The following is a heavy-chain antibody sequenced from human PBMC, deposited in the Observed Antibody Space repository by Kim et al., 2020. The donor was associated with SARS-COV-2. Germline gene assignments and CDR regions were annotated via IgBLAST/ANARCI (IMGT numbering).Heavy chain of an antibody. D-gene: IGHD6-19*01. Sequence: GTKYAQKFQGRVTMTKDTSISTTYMEVSSLTSDDTAIYYCARDRSTSGDDYWGLGTLVTVSS. J-gene: IGHJ4*02. CDR2: GT. V-gene: IGHV1-2*02. CDR3: ARDRSTSGDDY.